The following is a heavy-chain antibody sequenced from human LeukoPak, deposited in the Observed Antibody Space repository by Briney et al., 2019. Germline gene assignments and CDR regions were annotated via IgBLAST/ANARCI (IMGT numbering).Heavy chain of an antibody. CDR3: SGWCNWGGPAR. Sequence: GGSLRLSCAVSGLTLTFSTMNWVRQAPGKGLEWVSTISGNSGRTHYADSVDGRFTISRDNSNNILYLQMNSLRAEDTATYYCSGWCNWGGPARCGQGTLVTVSS. CDR2: ISGNSGRT. J-gene: IGHJ4*02. CDR1: GLTLTFST. V-gene: IGHV3-23*01. D-gene: IGHD7-27*01.